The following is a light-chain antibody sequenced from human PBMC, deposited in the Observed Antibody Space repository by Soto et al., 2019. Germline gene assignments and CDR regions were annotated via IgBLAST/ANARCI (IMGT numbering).Light chain of an antibody. J-gene: IGKJ3*01. CDR3: QQYGSSLFT. CDR2: GAS. V-gene: IGKV3-20*01. Sequence: EIVLTQSPGTLSLSPGERATLSCRASQSVSSSYLAWYQQKPGQAPRLLIYGASSRATGIPDRFSGSGSGTDFTITISRLEHEDFALYYCQQYGSSLFTFGPGTKVEIK. CDR1: QSVSSSY.